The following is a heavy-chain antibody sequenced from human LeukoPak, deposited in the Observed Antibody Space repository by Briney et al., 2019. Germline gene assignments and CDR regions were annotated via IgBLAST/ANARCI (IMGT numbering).Heavy chain of an antibody. CDR1: GGSISSSSYY. J-gene: IGHJ4*02. CDR2: IYYSGST. V-gene: IGHV4-39*01. CDR3: ASSPFSLDY. Sequence: SETLSLTCTVSGGSISSSSYYWGWIRQPPGKGLEWIGSIYYSGSTYYNPSLKSRVTISVDTSKNQFSLKLSSVTAADTAVYYCASSPFSLDYWGQGTLVTVSS.